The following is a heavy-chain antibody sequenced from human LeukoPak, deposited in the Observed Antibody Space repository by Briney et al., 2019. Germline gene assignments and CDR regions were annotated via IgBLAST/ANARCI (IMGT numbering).Heavy chain of an antibody. J-gene: IGHJ5*02. Sequence: SETLSLTCAVYGGSFSGYYWSWIRQPPGKGLEWIGEINHSGSTNYNPSLRSRVTISVDTSKNQFSLKLSSVTAADTAVYYCARGRITMIVATWGQGTLVTVSS. V-gene: IGHV4-34*01. CDR3: ARGRITMIVAT. D-gene: IGHD3-22*01. CDR1: GGSFSGYY. CDR2: INHSGST.